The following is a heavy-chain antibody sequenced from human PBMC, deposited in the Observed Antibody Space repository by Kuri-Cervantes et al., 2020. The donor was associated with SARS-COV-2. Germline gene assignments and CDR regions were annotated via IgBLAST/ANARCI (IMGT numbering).Heavy chain of an antibody. D-gene: IGHD3-16*01. V-gene: IGHV3-33*01. J-gene: IGHJ6*03. CDR2: IWYDGKNE. CDR3: ARGAANYYMDV. Sequence: WVRQAPGKGLEWVAVIWYDGKNEYYAGSVKGRFTISRDNSRNTVLPQMNILRAEDTAIYYCARGAANYYMDVWGTGTTVTVSS.